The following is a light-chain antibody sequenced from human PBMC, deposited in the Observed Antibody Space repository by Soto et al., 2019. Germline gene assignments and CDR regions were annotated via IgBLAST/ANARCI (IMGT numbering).Light chain of an antibody. CDR3: QQYNSYSET. CDR2: KAS. CDR1: QSISSW. V-gene: IGKV1-5*03. J-gene: IGKJ1*01. Sequence: DIQMTQSPSTLSASVGDRVTITCRASQSISSWLAWYQQKPGKAPKLLIYKASSLESGVQSRFSGSGSGTELTLTISSLQPDDFATYSCQQYNSYSETFGQGTKVEIK.